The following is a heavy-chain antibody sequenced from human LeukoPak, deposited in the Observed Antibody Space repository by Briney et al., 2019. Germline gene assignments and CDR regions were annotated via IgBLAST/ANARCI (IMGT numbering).Heavy chain of an antibody. D-gene: IGHD6-19*01. CDR3: ARDLSAAFDF. Sequence: GGSLRLSCAASGFPFSSYGMHWVRQAPGKGLGWVARLVYDARSDYASSVKGRFSISRDDSKNTLFLDMSNLRVEDTALYYCARDLSAAFDFWGQGVLVTVSS. J-gene: IGHJ4*02. V-gene: IGHV3-33*01. CDR1: GFPFSSYG. CDR2: LVYDARS.